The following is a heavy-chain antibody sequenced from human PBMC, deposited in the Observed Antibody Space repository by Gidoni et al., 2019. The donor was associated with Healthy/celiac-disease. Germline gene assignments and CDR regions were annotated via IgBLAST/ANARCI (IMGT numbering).Heavy chain of an antibody. CDR1: GFTVSSNY. J-gene: IGHJ4*02. CDR2: IYSGGST. CDR3: ARGGITGTPSPWDY. Sequence: EVQLVETGGGLIQPGGSLRLSCAASGFTVSSNYMSWVRQAPGKGLEWVSVIYSGGSTYYADSVKGRFTISRDNSKNTLYLQMNSLRAEDTAVYYCARGGITGTPSPWDYWGQGTLVTVSS. V-gene: IGHV3-53*02. D-gene: IGHD1-7*01.